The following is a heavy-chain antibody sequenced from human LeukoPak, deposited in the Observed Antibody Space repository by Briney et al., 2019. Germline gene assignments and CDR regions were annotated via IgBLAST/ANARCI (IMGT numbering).Heavy chain of an antibody. Sequence: GGSLRLSCAASGFTVSSNYMSWVRQAPGKGLEWVSVIYSGVSTYYADCVKGRFTISRENSKNTLYLQMNSLRAEDTAVYYCARDVSGPAVAGRSDYWGQGTLGTVSS. CDR3: ARDVSGPAVAGRSDY. D-gene: IGHD6-19*01. J-gene: IGHJ4*02. CDR1: GFTVSSNY. CDR2: IYSGVST. V-gene: IGHV3-53*01.